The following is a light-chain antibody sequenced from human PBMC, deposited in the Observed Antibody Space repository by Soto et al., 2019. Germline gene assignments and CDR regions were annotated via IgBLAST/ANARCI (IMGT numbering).Light chain of an antibody. CDR3: QHFTTWPLP. V-gene: IGKV3-15*01. CDR2: GAS. J-gene: IGKJ1*01. CDR1: QNVNNR. Sequence: EIVMTQSAAMLAVSPGERATLSCRASQNVNNRLAWYQQKAGQPPRLLIYGASTRATGIPARFSGSGSGPEFTLTIRTLQSEDFAVYYCQHFTTWPLPFGPGPTV.